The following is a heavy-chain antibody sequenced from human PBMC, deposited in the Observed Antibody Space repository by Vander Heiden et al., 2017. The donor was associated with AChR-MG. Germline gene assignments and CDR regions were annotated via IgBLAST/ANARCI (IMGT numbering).Heavy chain of an antibody. CDR1: GSSISDYH. Sequence: QVQLQESGPGLVKPSETLSLTCHVSGSSISDYHWSWIRQSPGKGLKWIGYIYYNGDSNHNPSLKGRVTFSRDTSKNQFSLKLASVTAADTAVYYCARVSQASTYYFDFWGQGTLVTVSS. V-gene: IGHV4-59*01. CDR2: IYYNGDS. J-gene: IGHJ4*02. CDR3: ARVSQASTYYFDF.